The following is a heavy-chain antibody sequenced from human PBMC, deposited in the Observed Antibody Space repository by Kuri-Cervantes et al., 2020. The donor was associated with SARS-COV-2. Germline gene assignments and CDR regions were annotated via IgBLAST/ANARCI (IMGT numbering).Heavy chain of an antibody. CDR1: GYTLTELS. CDR3: ARDPDYYDSSGSDYYYGMDV. V-gene: IGHV1-24*01. J-gene: IGHJ6*02. Sequence: ASVKVSCKVSGYTLTELSMHRVRQAPGKGLEWMGGFDPEDGETIYAQKFQGRVTMTEDTSTDTAYMELSSLRSEDTAVYYCARDPDYYDSSGSDYYYGMDVWGQGTTVTVSS. D-gene: IGHD3-22*01. CDR2: FDPEDGET.